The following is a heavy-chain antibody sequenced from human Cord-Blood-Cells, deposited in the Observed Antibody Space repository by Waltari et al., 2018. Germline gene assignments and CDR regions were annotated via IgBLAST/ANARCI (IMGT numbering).Heavy chain of an antibody. J-gene: IGHJ4*02. CDR1: GGTFSSYA. Sequence: QVQLVQSGAEVKKPGSSVKVSCKASGGTFSSYAISWVRQAHGQGLEWMGGIIPIFGTANYAQKFQGRVTITADKSTSTAYMELSSLRSEDTAVYYCARYDCTGGVCYYYFDYWGQGTLVTVSS. CDR3: ARYDCTGGVCYYYFDY. D-gene: IGHD2-8*02. CDR2: IIPIFGTA. V-gene: IGHV1-69*06.